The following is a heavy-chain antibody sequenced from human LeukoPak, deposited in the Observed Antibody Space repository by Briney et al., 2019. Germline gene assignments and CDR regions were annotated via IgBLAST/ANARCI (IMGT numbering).Heavy chain of an antibody. CDR3: ARLSTVDFWSPFDY. J-gene: IGHJ4*02. Sequence: PGGSLRLSCAASGFTFRNYWMSWVRQAPGKGLEWVANIRQDESEKNYVDSVKGRFTISRDDAKTSLYLQMNSLRAEDTALYYCARLSTVDFWSPFDYWGQGTLVTVSS. D-gene: IGHD3-3*01. CDR1: GFTFRNYW. V-gene: IGHV3-7*05. CDR2: IRQDESEK.